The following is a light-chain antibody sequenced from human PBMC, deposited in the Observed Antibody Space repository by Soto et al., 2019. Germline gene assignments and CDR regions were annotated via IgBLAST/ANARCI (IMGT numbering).Light chain of an antibody. Sequence: DIQITPSPSSPPASLGGRITITFPASQSHSSHFYLVSQKPGAALKLLIYAAPSLQSGVPSRFSGSGSGTDFTLTISSLQPEDFATYYCQQSYSNSITFGQGTRLEIK. CDR1: QSHSSH. CDR2: AAP. J-gene: IGKJ5*01. V-gene: IGKV1-39*01. CDR3: QQSYSNSIT.